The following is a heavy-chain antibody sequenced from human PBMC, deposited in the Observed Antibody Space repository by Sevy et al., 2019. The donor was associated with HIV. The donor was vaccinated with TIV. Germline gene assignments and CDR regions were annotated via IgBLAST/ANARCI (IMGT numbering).Heavy chain of an antibody. J-gene: IGHJ3*02. CDR1: GFTFSSYA. CDR2: LRGSGGST. Sequence: GGSLRLSCAASGFTFSSYAMSWVRLAPGKGLEWVSALRGSGGSTDYADSVKGRFTISRDNSKNKLYLQMNSLRAEDTAVYYCAKEYYYDSSGSVGAFDIWGQGTMVTVSS. V-gene: IGHV3-23*01. D-gene: IGHD3-22*01. CDR3: AKEYYYDSSGSVGAFDI.